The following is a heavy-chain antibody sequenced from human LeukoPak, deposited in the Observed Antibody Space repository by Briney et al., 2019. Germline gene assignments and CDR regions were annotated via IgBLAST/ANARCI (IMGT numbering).Heavy chain of an antibody. J-gene: IGHJ4*02. CDR2: VAYSGST. CDR3: ARHADCLGDCYRH. V-gene: IGHV4-39*01. Sequence: SETLSLTCTVSGVSINSNYYYWGWIRQPPGKGLEWIGSVAYSGSTFHNPSLKSRLSIYSDTSKNQFSLRLTSATAADTAVYYCARHADCLGDCYRHWGQGTLVTVSS. D-gene: IGHD2-21*01. CDR1: GVSINSNYYY.